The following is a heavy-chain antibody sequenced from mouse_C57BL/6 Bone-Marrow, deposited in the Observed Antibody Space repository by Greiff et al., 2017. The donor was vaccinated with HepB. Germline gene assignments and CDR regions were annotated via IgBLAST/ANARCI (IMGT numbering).Heavy chain of an antibody. CDR2: IDPSDSYT. CDR1: GYTFTSYW. V-gene: IGHV1-50*01. Sequence: QVQLQQPGAELVKPGASVKLSCKASGYTFTSYWMQWVKQRPGQGLEWIGEIDPSDSYTNYNQKFKGKATLTVDTSSSTAYMQLSSLTSEDSAVYYCARTYYDGSSLDYWGQGTTLTVSS. D-gene: IGHD1-1*01. CDR3: ARTYYDGSSLDY. J-gene: IGHJ2*01.